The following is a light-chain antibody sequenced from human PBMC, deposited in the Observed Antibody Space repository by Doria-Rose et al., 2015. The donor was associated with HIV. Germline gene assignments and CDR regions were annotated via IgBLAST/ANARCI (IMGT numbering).Light chain of an antibody. CDR2: DGS. Sequence: EIVLAQSPGTLSLSPGERATPSCRASQSFSSTYLAWYQQKPGQAPSLLIYDGSTSATGTPDRFSASGSGTDFTLTINRLEPEDFALYYCHQYGTSWTFGQGTKVEI. CDR3: HQYGTSWT. J-gene: IGKJ1*01. CDR1: QSFSSTY. V-gene: IGKV3-20*01.